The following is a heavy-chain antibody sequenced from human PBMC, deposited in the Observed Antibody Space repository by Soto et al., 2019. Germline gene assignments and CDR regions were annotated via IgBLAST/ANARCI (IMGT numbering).Heavy chain of an antibody. CDR2: IWYDGSNK. J-gene: IGHJ5*02. Sequence: GGSLRLSCAASGFTFSSYGMHWVRQAPGKGLEWVAVIWYDGSNKYYADSVKGRFTISRDNSKNTLYLQMNSLRAEDTAVYYCARDPSTMVRGLNGGWFDPWGQGTLVTVSS. D-gene: IGHD3-10*01. V-gene: IGHV3-33*01. CDR3: ARDPSTMVRGLNGGWFDP. CDR1: GFTFSSYG.